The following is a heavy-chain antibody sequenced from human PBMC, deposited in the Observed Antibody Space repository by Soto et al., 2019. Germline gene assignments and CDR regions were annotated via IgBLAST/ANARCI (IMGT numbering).Heavy chain of an antibody. V-gene: IGHV3-33*01. CDR2: IWYDGSNK. Sequence: QVQLVESGGGVVQPGRSLRLSCAASGFTFSSYGMHWVRQAPGKGLEWVAVIWYDGSNKYYADSVKGRFTISRDNSKNTLYLQMNSLRAEDTAVYYCARVGAIDKGYYGMDVWGQGTTVTVSS. J-gene: IGHJ6*02. CDR3: ARVGAIDKGYYGMDV. CDR1: GFTFSSYG.